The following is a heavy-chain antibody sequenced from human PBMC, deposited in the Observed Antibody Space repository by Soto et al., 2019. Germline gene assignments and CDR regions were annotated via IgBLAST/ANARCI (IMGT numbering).Heavy chain of an antibody. CDR1: GGSISYYY. D-gene: IGHD2-2*01. V-gene: IGHV4-59*01. Sequence: SDTLSLTCTDSGGSISYYYWSWIRQYPGKGLEWIGYIYYSGSTDYNPSPKSRVTISVEKSKRQFSLKLNSVTTADTAVYYCAREGACTGNTCYVGYFDYWGQGALVT. CDR2: IYYSGST. CDR3: AREGACTGNTCYVGYFDY. J-gene: IGHJ4*02.